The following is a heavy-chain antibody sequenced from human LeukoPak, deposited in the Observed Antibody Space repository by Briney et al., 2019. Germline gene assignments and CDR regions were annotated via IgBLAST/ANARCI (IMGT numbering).Heavy chain of an antibody. Sequence: GGSLRLSCAASGFTFSNAWMSWVRQAPGKGLEWVGRIKSKTDGGTTDCAAPVKGRFTISRDDSKNTLYLQMNSLKTEDAAVYYCTTATTVSQDYFDYWGQGTLVTVSS. D-gene: IGHD4-17*01. CDR2: IKSKTDGGTT. V-gene: IGHV3-15*01. CDR3: TTATTVSQDYFDY. J-gene: IGHJ4*02. CDR1: GFTFSNAW.